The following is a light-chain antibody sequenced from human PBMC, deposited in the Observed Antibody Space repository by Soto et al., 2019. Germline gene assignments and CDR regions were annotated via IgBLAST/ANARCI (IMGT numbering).Light chain of an antibody. J-gene: IGKJ1*01. V-gene: IGKV3-20*01. CDR3: QQYAGSRT. CDR2: GAS. Sequence: EIVLTQFPGTLSLSPGERATLSCRASQSVSSSYLAWYQQKPGQAPRLLIYGASSRATGIPDRFSGSGSGTDFTLTISRLEPEDFAVYYCQQYAGSRTFGQGTKVEIK. CDR1: QSVSSSY.